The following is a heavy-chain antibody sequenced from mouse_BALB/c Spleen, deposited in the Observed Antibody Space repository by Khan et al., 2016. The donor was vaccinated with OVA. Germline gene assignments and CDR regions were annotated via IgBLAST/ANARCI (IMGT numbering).Heavy chain of an antibody. CDR3: VRSASYGDYVEAWFAY. CDR1: GYSFTGYT. Sequence: VQLKQSGPELVKPGASMKMSCKASGYSFTGYTMNWVKQSHVKNLEWIGLINPYNGGTAYNQKFRGKATLTVDKSSNTAYMELLSLTSEDSAVYYGVRSASYGDYVEAWFAYWGQGTLVTVSA. V-gene: IGHV1-37*01. J-gene: IGHJ3*01. CDR2: INPYNGGT. D-gene: IGHD2-13*01.